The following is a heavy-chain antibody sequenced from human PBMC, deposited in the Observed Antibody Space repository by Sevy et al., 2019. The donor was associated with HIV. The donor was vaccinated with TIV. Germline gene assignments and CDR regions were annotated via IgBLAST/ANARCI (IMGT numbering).Heavy chain of an antibody. CDR1: GYTFTGYY. CDR3: AGGLRYFDGWREYYGMDV. J-gene: IGHJ6*02. CDR2: INHNSGGT. V-gene: IGHV1-2*04. D-gene: IGHD3-9*01. Sequence: ASVKVSCKASGYTFTGYYMHWVRQAPGQGLEWMGWINHNSGGTNYARKFQGWVTMTRDTSISTAYMELSGLRSEDTAAYYCAGGLRYFDGWREYYGMDVWGQGTTVTVSS.